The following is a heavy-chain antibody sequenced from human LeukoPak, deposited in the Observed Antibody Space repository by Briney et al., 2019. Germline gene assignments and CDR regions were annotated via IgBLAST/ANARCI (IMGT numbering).Heavy chain of an antibody. Sequence: SETLSLTCAVSGGSISSCAYSWSWIRQPPGKGLEWIGYIYHSGSTYYNPSLKSRVTISVDRSKNQFSLKLSSVTAADTAVYYCARDRDSSGYRWFDPWGQGTLVTVSS. V-gene: IGHV4-30-2*01. CDR1: GGSISSCAYS. CDR3: ARDRDSSGYRWFDP. J-gene: IGHJ5*02. D-gene: IGHD3-22*01. CDR2: IYHSGST.